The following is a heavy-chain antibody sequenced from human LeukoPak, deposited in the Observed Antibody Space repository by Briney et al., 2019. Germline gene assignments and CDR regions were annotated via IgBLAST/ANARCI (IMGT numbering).Heavy chain of an antibody. CDR3: ARVVITPLDFDY. D-gene: IGHD3-22*01. CDR1: GYTFTTYS. CDR2: INVGNGNT. Sequence: ASVKVSCKASGYTFTTYSIHWVRQAPGQRLEWMGWINVGNGNTKYSQEFQGRVTITRDTSASTAYMELRSLRSDDTAVYYCARVVITPLDFDYWGQGTLVTVSS. J-gene: IGHJ4*02. V-gene: IGHV1-3*01.